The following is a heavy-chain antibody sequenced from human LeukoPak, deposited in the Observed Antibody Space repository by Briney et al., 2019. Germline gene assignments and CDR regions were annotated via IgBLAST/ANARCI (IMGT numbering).Heavy chain of an antibody. Sequence: PSETLSLTCTVSGYSISSGYYWGWIRPPPGKGLEWIGSIYHSGSTYYNPSLKSRVTISVDTSKNQFSLKLSSVTAADTAVYYCARASGSSGYYTLDYWGQGTLVTVSS. D-gene: IGHD3-22*01. CDR2: IYHSGST. V-gene: IGHV4-38-2*02. CDR1: GYSISSGYY. CDR3: ARASGSSGYYTLDY. J-gene: IGHJ4*02.